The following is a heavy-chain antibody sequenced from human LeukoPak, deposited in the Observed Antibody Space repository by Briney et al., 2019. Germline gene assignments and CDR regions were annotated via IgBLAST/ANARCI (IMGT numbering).Heavy chain of an antibody. J-gene: IGHJ4*02. CDR2: IYYSGST. V-gene: IGHV4-39*01. CDR3: AVSAGDYFDY. CDR1: GGSISSNNYY. Sequence: SETLSLTCTVSGGSISSNNYYWGWIRQPPGKGLEWIGTIYYSGSTYYNPSLKSRVTISVDTSKNQSSLKLSSVTAADTAVYYCAVSAGDYFDYWGQGTLVTVSS. D-gene: IGHD3-10*01.